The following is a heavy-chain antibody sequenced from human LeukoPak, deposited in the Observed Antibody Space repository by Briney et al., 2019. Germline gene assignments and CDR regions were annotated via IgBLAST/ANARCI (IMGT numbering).Heavy chain of an antibody. CDR2: ISHSGST. CDR1: GGSISSNY. Sequence: PSKTLSLTCTVSGGSISSNYWSWIRQPPGKGLEWIGFISHSGSTNYNPSLKSRVTISVDTSKKYFSLRLSSVTAADTAVYYCTRQNAVSAGYAYDIWGQGTMVTVSS. D-gene: IGHD1-1*01. J-gene: IGHJ3*02. CDR3: TRQNAVSAGYAYDI. V-gene: IGHV4-59*08.